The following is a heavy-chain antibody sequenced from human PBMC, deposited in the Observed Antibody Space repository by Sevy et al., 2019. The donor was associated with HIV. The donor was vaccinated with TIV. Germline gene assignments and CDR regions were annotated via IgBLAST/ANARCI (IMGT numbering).Heavy chain of an antibody. V-gene: IGHV3-23*01. CDR2: ISGSGDST. J-gene: IGHJ6*02. D-gene: IGHD1-26*01. Sequence: GSLRLSCAASGFTFSSYAMSWVRQAPGKGLEWVSAISGSGDSTYYADSVKGRFTISRDNSKNTLYLQMNSLRAEDTAVYYCAKGMGANALGGMDVWGQGTTVTVSS. CDR1: GFTFSSYA. CDR3: AKGMGANALGGMDV.